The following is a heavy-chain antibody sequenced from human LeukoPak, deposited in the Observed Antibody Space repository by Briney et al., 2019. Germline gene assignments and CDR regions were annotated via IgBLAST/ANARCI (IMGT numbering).Heavy chain of an antibody. CDR3: STGFEDWGGADF. CDR1: NVSVTTSGYH. CDR2: ISYNGTS. J-gene: IGHJ4*02. D-gene: IGHD3-10*01. Sequence: SDTLSLTCDVSNVSVTTSGYHWGWIRQPPGEGLEWIASISYNGTSYYNPSLRSRVNIFVDTAKNQVSVTLRSVAARDTAVYYCSTGFEDWGGADFWGQGALVTVSS. V-gene: IGHV4-39*01.